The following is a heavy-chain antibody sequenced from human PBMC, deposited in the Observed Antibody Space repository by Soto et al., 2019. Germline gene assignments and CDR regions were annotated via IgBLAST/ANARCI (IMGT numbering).Heavy chain of an antibody. J-gene: IGHJ4*02. D-gene: IGHD2-2*01. CDR2: IYYSGST. CDR1: GGSITNYY. Sequence: QVQLQESGPGLVKPSETLSLTCTVSGGSITNYYWSWIRQPPGKGLEWIGYIYYSGSTNYNPSLKSRVTISVDTSKNQFSLKLSSVTAADTAVYYCARVDCSSTSCYGNRHFDYWGQGTLVTVSS. V-gene: IGHV4-59*01. CDR3: ARVDCSSTSCYGNRHFDY.